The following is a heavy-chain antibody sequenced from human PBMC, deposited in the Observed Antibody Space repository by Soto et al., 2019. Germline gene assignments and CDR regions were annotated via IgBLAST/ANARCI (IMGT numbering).Heavy chain of an antibody. CDR2: ISSSSTI. CDR3: ARDFSRYYYDSSGYGHFDY. D-gene: IGHD3-22*01. CDR1: GFTFSSYS. J-gene: IGHJ4*02. V-gene: IGHV3-48*02. Sequence: GGSLRLSCAASGFTFSSYSMNWVRQAPGKGLEWVSYISSSSTIYYADSVKGRFTISRDNAKNSLYLQMNSLRDEDTAVYYCARDFSRYYYDSSGYGHFDYWGQGTLVTVSS.